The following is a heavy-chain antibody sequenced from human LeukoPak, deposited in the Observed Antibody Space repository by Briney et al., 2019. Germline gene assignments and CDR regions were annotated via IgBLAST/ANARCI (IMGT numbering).Heavy chain of an antibody. CDR3: ARVGFRGLPMAG. D-gene: IGHD5-18*01. CDR1: GGSISSSSYY. CDR2: IYYSGST. J-gene: IGHJ4*02. V-gene: IGHV4-39*07. Sequence: SETLSLTCTVSGGSISSSSYYWGWIRQPPGKGLEWIGSIYYSGSTYYNPSLKSRVTISVDTPKNQFSLKLSSVTAADTAVYYCARVGFRGLPMAGWGQGTLVTVSS.